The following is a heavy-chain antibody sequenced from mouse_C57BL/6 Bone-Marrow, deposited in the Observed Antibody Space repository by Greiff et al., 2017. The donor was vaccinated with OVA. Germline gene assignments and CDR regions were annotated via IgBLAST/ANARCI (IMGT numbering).Heavy chain of an antibody. D-gene: IGHD1-1*01. CDR3: TVLLRSRAY. J-gene: IGHJ3*01. CDR2: IRLKSDNYAT. V-gene: IGHV6-3*01. CDR1: GFTFSNYW. Sequence: EVQRVESGGGLVQPGGSMKLSCVASGFTFSNYWMNWVRQSPEKGLEWVAQIRLKSDNYATHYAESVKGRFTISRDDSKSSVYLQMNNLRAEDTGIYYCTVLLRSRAYWGQGTLVTVSA.